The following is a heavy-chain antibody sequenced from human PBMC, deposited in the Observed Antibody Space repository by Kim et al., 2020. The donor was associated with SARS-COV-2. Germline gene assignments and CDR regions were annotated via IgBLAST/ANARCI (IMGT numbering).Heavy chain of an antibody. CDR3: AKTTFDSSGYYLGAFEY. Sequence: GGSLRLSCAASGFTFSSYAMSWVRQAPGKGLEWVSAISGSGGSTYYADSVKGRFTISRDNSKNTLYLQMNSLRADDTAVYYCAKTTFDSSGYYLGAFEYWGEGTPATVSS. J-gene: IGHJ4*02. D-gene: IGHD3-22*01. V-gene: IGHV3-23*01. CDR2: ISGSGGST. CDR1: GFTFSSYA.